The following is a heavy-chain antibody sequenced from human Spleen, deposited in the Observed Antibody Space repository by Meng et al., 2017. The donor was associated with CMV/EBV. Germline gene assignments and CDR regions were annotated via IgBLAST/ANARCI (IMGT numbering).Heavy chain of an antibody. V-gene: IGHV1-2*02. D-gene: IGHD5/OR15-5a*01. Sequence: ASVKVSCKASGYTFTSYYIHWVRQVPGQGLEWMGWIDPSSGDKNSAHNFQGRLTMTRDTSIRTAYMELSRLTFDDTAVYYCATSVAPWESLTPWGQGTLVTVSS. CDR3: ATSVAPWESLTP. CDR2: IDPSSGDK. CDR1: GYTFTSYY. J-gene: IGHJ5*02.